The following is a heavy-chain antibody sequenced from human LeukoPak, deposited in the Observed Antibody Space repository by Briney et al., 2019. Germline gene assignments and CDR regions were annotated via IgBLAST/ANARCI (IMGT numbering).Heavy chain of an antibody. J-gene: IGHJ6*02. D-gene: IGHD2-2*01. CDR2: IIPILGIA. CDR1: GGTFSSYT. V-gene: IGHV1-69*04. CDR3: AREDGYCSSTSCEYYYGMDV. Sequence: SVKVSCKASGGTFSSYTISWVRQAPGQGLEWMGRIIPILGIANYAQKFQGRVTITADKSTSTACMELSSLRSEDTAVYYCAREDGYCSSTSCEYYYGMDVWGQGTTVTVSS.